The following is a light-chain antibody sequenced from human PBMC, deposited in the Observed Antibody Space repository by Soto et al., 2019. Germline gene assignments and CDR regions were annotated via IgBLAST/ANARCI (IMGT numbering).Light chain of an antibody. CDR1: SNDVGGYHY. CDR3: SSYTSSITYV. Sequence: QSVLKQPASVFGSPGQSITISRPGNSNDVGGYHYVSWYQQYPGKAPKVMIYDVSNRPSGVSNRFSGSKSGTTASLTISGLQAEDEADYYCSSYTSSITYVFGTGTKVTVL. CDR2: DVS. V-gene: IGLV2-14*01. J-gene: IGLJ1*01.